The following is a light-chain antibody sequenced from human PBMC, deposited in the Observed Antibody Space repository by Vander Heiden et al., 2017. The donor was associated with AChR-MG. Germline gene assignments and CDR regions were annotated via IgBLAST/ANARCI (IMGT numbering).Light chain of an antibody. Sequence: DSQLSQSPSSLSASVGVRITITCQASQDINNYLDWYQQKPGQAPKLLIYEASNLATGVPSRFSGSGSGTDFTLTISSLQPEDIATYYCQQDDHPPHTFGGGTKVEIK. CDR1: QDINNY. J-gene: IGKJ4*01. CDR3: QQDDHPPHT. CDR2: EAS. V-gene: IGKV1-33*01.